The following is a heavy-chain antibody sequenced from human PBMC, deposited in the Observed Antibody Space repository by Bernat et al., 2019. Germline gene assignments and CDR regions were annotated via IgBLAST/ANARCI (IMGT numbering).Heavy chain of an antibody. Sequence: QVLLVESGGGVVQPGTSLRLSCAASGFTFSNSGMHWVRQAPGKGLEWVALISSDGINIYYADSVKGRFTISRDNFKNTLYLQMNSLSAEDTAVYNCAKDRSTLSSSYWYFDLWGRGTPVTVSS. V-gene: IGHV3-30*18. J-gene: IGHJ2*01. D-gene: IGHD6-13*01. CDR2: ISSDGINI. CDR3: AKDRSTLSSSYWYFDL. CDR1: GFTFSNSG.